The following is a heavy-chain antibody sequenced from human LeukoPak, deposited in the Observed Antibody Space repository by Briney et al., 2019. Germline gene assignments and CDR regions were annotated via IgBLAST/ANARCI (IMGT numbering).Heavy chain of an antibody. D-gene: IGHD3-10*01. Sequence: GGSLRLSYAASGFTFSSYAMHWVRQAPGKGLEWVAVISYDGSNKYYADSVKGRFTISRDNSKNTLYLQMNSLRAEDTAVYYCARDSLGDPTYYFDYWGQGTLVTVSS. V-gene: IGHV3-30*04. CDR3: ARDSLGDPTYYFDY. CDR1: GFTFSSYA. CDR2: ISYDGSNK. J-gene: IGHJ4*02.